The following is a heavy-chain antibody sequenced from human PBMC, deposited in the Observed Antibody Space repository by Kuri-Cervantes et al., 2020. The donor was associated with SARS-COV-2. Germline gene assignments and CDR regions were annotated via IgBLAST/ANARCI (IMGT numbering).Heavy chain of an antibody. CDR2: IYPGDSDT. D-gene: IGHD3-10*01. J-gene: IGHJ5*02. V-gene: IGHV5-51*01. Sequence: GESLKISCKGSGYSFTRHWVGWVRQMPGKGLEWMGTIYPGDSDTRYSPSFQGQVTISADKSTSTAYLQWSSLKASDTAMYYCARGPMVRGVILWFDPWGQGTLVTVSS. CDR3: ARGPMVRGVILWFDP. CDR1: GYSFTRHW.